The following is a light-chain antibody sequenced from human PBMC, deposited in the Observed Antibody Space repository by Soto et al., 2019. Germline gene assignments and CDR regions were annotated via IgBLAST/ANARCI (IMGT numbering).Light chain of an antibody. CDR1: RSNIGSNY. Sequence: QSVLTQPPSASGTPGQRVTISCSGGRSNIGSNYAFWYQQFPGTTPKLFIFRNTQRPSGVPDRFSGSKSGTSASLTISGRRSEDDATDYCAAWDENLRSVVFGGGTKVTVL. J-gene: IGLJ3*02. CDR2: RNT. V-gene: IGLV1-47*01. CDR3: AAWDENLRSVV.